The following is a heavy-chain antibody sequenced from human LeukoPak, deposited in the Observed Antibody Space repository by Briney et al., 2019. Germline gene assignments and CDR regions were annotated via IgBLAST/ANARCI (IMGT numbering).Heavy chain of an antibody. CDR2: IYYSGST. J-gene: IGHJ4*02. D-gene: IGHD3-10*01. CDR3: ARHVKVPGITMVRGVFRRYYFDY. V-gene: IGHV4-39*01. Sequence: PSETLSLTCTVSGGSISSSSYYWGWIRQPPGKGLEWIGSIYYSGSTYYNPSLKSRVTISVDTSKNQFSLKLSSVTAADTAVYYCARHVKVPGITMVRGVFRRYYFDYWGQGTLVTVSS. CDR1: GGSISSSSYY.